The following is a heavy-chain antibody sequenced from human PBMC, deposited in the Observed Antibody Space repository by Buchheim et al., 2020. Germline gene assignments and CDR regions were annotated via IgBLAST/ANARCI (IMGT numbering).Heavy chain of an antibody. CDR1: GFSLSTSGMC. J-gene: IGHJ6*03. CDR2: IDWDDDK. D-gene: IGHD2-15*01. V-gene: IGHV2-70*15. CDR3: TRMIAYCGGGSCYTYDYYMDV. Sequence: QVTLRESGPALVKPTQTLTLTCTFSGFSLSTSGMCVSWIRQPPGKALEWLARIDWDDDKYYSTSLKTRLTISKDTSKSQVVLTMTNMDPVDTATYYCTRMIAYCGGGSCYTYDYYMDVWGRGTT.